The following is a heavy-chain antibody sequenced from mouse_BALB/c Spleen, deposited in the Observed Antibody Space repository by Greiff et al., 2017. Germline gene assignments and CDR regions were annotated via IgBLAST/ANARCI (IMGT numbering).Heavy chain of an antibody. J-gene: IGHJ3*01. V-gene: IGHV1-69*02. CDR3: ASYYGLAWFAY. D-gene: IGHD2-10*01. CDR2: IDPSDSYT. CDR1: GYTFTSYW. Sequence: QVQLQQPGAELVKPGASVKLSCKASGYTFTSYWMHWVKQRPGQGLEWIGEIDPSDSYTNYNQKFKGKATLTVDKSSSTAYMQLSSLTSEDSAVYYCASYYGLAWFAYWGQGTLVTVSA.